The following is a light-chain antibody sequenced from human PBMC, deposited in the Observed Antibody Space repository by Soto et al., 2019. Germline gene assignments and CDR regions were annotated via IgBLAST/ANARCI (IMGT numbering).Light chain of an antibody. CDR1: QSVNNY. CDR2: EAS. Sequence: EIVLTQSPATLSLSPGERATLSCRTSQSVNNYLAWYQQKPGQAPRLLIYEASNRATGIPARFSGSRSGTDVTLTISNLEPDDFAVYYCQQRRNWPPMFSFGQGTKLEL. J-gene: IGKJ2*01. CDR3: QQRRNWPPMFS. V-gene: IGKV3-11*01.